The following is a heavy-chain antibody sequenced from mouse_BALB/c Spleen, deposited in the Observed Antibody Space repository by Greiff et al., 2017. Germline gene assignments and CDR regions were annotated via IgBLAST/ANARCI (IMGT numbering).Heavy chain of an antibody. V-gene: IGHV1S81*02. J-gene: IGHJ2*01. D-gene: IGHD2-13*01. Sequence: QVQLQQPGAELVKPGASVKLSCKASGYTFTSYWMHWVKQRPGQGLEWIGEINPSNGRTNYNEKFKSKATLTVDKSSSTAYMQLSSLTSEDSAVYYCARRRGDSFDYWGQGTTLTVSS. CDR2: INPSNGRT. CDR3: ARRRGDSFDY. CDR1: GYTFTSYW.